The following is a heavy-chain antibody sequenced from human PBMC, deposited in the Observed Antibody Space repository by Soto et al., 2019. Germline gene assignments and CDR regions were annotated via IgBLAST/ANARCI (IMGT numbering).Heavy chain of an antibody. J-gene: IGHJ4*02. CDR3: ARLSSYGEYAH. D-gene: IGHD4-17*01. CDR2: INHSGST. V-gene: IGHV4-34*01. CDR1: GGSLSRYY. Sequence: PSETLSLTCAVYGGSLSRYYWSWIRQPPGKGLEWIGEINHSGSTNYNPSLKSRVTISVDRSKNQFSLKLSSVTAADTAVYYCARLSSYGEYAHWGQGTLVTVSS.